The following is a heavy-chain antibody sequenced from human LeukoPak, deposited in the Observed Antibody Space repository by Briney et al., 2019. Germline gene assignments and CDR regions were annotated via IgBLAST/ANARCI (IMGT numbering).Heavy chain of an antibody. CDR1: GYSFTSYW. D-gene: IGHD6-13*01. J-gene: IGHJ6*02. CDR3: ARFSWYPYYYYGMDV. V-gene: IGHV5-51*01. CDR2: IYPGDSDT. Sequence: GESLKISCKGSGYSFTSYWIGWVRQMPGKGLEWMGTIYPGDSDTRYSPSFQGQVTISADKSISTAYLQWSSLKASDTAMHYCARFSWYPYYYYGMDVWGQGTTVTVSS.